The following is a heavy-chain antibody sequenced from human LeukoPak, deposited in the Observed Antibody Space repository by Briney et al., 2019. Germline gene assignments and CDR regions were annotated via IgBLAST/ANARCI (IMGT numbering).Heavy chain of an antibody. Sequence: SETLSLTCAVYGGSFSGYYWSWIRQPPGKGLEWIGEINHSGSTNYNPSLKSRVTISVDTSKNQFSLKLSSMTAADTAVYYCARGQDDILTGGYWFDPWGQGTLVTVSS. CDR3: ARGQDDILTGGYWFDP. CDR1: GGSFSGYY. CDR2: INHSGST. D-gene: IGHD3-9*01. V-gene: IGHV4-34*01. J-gene: IGHJ5*02.